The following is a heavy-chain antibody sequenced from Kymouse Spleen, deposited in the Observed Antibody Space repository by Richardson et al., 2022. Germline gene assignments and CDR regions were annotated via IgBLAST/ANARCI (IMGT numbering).Heavy chain of an antibody. V-gene: IGHV4-39*01. J-gene: IGHJ4*02. D-gene: IGHD7-27*02. CDR2: IYYSGST. CDR3: ARDPQLGHFDY. Sequence: QLQLQESGPGLVKPSETLSLTCTVSGGSISSSSYYWGWIRQPPGKGLEWIGSIYYSGSTYYNPSLKSRVTISVDTSKNQFSLKLSSVTAADTAVYYCARDPQLGHFDYWGQGTLVTVSS. CDR1: GGSISSSSYY.